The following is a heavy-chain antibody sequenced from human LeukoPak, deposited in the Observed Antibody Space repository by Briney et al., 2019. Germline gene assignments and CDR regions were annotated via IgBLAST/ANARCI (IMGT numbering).Heavy chain of an antibody. V-gene: IGHV3-74*01. D-gene: IGHD3-3*01. CDR3: ARATSGDYDFWSGYSVAYYHYGMDV. Sequence: GGSLRLSCAASRFTFSSYWMHWVRQAPGKGLVWVSRINSDGSNTTHADSVKGRFTISRDNAKNTLYLQMNSLRAEDTAVYYCARATSGDYDFWSGYSVAYYHYGMDVWGQGTTVTVSS. CDR2: INSDGSNT. CDR1: RFTFSSYW. J-gene: IGHJ6*02.